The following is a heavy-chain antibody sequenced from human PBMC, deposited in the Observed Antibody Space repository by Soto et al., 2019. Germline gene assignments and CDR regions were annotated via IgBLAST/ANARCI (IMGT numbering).Heavy chain of an antibody. CDR3: GRYVPYHHGLDV. CDR2: IAYSGST. V-gene: IGHV4-30-4*01. J-gene: IGHJ6*02. D-gene: IGHD3-16*01. CDR1: GGSITSTDFY. Sequence: SETLSLTCSVSGGSITSTDFYWSWIRQSPGKGLEWIGSIAYSGSTYYNPSLKSRVIISADTSKNQFSLKLKSVTAADTALYFCGRYVPYHHGLDVWGEGPTVTV.